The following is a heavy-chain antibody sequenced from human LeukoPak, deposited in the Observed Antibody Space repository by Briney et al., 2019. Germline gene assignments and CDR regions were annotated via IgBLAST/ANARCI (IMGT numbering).Heavy chain of an antibody. Sequence: GRSLRLSCAASRFAFSSDSMNWGCEGPGEGREWGSSISSSRRYIYYAGSVKGQFTISRDNAKNSLYLQMNSLRAEDTAVYYCARCLTGTTPNPIDYWGQGTLVTVSS. CDR3: ARCLTGTTPNPIDY. V-gene: IGHV3-21*01. J-gene: IGHJ4*02. CDR2: ISSSRRYI. CDR1: RFAFSSDS. D-gene: IGHD1-7*01.